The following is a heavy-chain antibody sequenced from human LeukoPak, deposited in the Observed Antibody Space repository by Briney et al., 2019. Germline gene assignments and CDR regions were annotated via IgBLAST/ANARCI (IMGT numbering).Heavy chain of an antibody. Sequence: SETLSLTCTVSGGSISSYYWSWIRQPPGKGLEWIGYIYYSGSTNYNPSLKSRVTISVDTSKNQFSLKLSSVTAADAAVYYCARLAAAGTGFDYWGQGTLVTVSS. CDR2: IYYSGST. CDR1: GGSISSYY. J-gene: IGHJ4*02. D-gene: IGHD6-13*01. CDR3: ARLAAAGTGFDY. V-gene: IGHV4-59*01.